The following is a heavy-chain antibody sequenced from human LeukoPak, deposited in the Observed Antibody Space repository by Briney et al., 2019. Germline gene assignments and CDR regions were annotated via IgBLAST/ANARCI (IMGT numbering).Heavy chain of an antibody. CDR3: ARSDKMDV. V-gene: IGHV1-46*01. CDR2: INPSEGST. CDR1: GYTFTSYH. Sequence: ASVNVSCKASGYTFTSYHIHWVRQVPAQGLEWMGVINPSEGSTDYAQKFQDRVSLTRDTSTSTVYMDLSRLRCEDTAVYYCARSDKMDVWGQGTTVTVSS. J-gene: IGHJ6*02.